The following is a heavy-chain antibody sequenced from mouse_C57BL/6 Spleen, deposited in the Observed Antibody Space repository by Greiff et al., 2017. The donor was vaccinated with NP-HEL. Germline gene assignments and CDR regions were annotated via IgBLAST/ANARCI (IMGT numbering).Heavy chain of an antibody. J-gene: IGHJ4*01. CDR1: GYTFTSYW. CDR3: ARGPSYAMDY. CDR2: IDPSDSYT. Sequence: QVQLQQSGAELVKPGASVKLSCKASGYTFTSYWMQWVKQRPGQGLEWIGEIDPSDSYTNYNQKFKGKATLTVDTSSSTAYMQLSSLTSEDSAVYYCARGPSYAMDYWGQGTSVTVSS. V-gene: IGHV1-50*01.